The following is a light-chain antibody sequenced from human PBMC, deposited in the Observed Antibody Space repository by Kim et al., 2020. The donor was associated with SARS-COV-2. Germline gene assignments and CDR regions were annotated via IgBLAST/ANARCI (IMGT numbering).Light chain of an antibody. CDR1: SSDVGFYNY. J-gene: IGLJ1*01. CDR2: DVR. CDR3: SSYAGSNNYV. V-gene: IGLV2-8*01. Sequence: GQSVTISCTGTSSDVGFYNYVSWYQQHPAKAPKLMIYDVRKRPSGVPDRFSGSKSGNTASLTVSGLQAEDEADYYCSSYAGSNNYVFGTGTKVTVL.